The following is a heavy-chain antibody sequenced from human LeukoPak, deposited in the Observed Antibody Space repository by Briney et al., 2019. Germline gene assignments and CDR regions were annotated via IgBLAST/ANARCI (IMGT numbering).Heavy chain of an antibody. CDR3: ARALSDAPTLGYCSGTSCYTAY. D-gene: IGHD2-2*02. CDR2: ISSSSTYI. Sequence: GGSLRLSCAASGFTFSSYSMNWVRQAPGKGLEWVSSISSSSTYIYYADSVKGRFTISRDNAKNSLYLQMNSLRAEDTAVYYCARALSDAPTLGYCSGTSCYTAYWGQGTLVTVSS. V-gene: IGHV3-21*01. CDR1: GFTFSSYS. J-gene: IGHJ4*02.